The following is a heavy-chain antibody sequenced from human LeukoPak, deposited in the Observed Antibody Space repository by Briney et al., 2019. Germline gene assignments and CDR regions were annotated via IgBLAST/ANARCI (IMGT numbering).Heavy chain of an antibody. V-gene: IGHV3-23*01. Sequence: GGSLRLSCAASGYTFSSYAMSWVRQAPGKGPEWVSGISGRGDTTSYAESVKGRFTISRDNSKSTVYLQMNSLRVEDAAVYYCSKDLTSDFGGDLDPWGQGTLVTVSS. CDR3: SKDLTSDFGGDLDP. CDR1: GYTFSSYA. J-gene: IGHJ5*02. D-gene: IGHD3-10*01. CDR2: ISGRGDTT.